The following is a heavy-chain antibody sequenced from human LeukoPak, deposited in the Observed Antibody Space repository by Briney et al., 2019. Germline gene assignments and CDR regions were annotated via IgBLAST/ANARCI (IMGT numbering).Heavy chain of an antibody. CDR3: ATRTGTSGGYYPMALQAFDI. CDR2: FDPEDGET. D-gene: IGHD3-22*01. CDR1: GYTLTELS. Sequence: ASVKVSCKVSGYTLTELSMHWVRQAPGKGLEWMGGFDPEDGETIYAQKFQGRVTMTEDTSTDTAYMELSSLRSEDTAVYYCATRTGTSGGYYPMALQAFDIWGQGTMVTVSS. J-gene: IGHJ3*02. V-gene: IGHV1-24*01.